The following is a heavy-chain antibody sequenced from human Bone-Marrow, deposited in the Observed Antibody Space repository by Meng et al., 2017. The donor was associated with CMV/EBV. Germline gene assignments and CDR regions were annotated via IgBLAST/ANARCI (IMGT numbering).Heavy chain of an antibody. CDR3: ARETAGAFDI. V-gene: IGHV3-74*01. Sequence: GGSLRLSCAASGFTFSSYWIHWVRQAPGKGLVWVSRVNGDGSSTSYADSVKGRFTVSRDNAKNSLYLQMNSLRAEDTAVYYCARETAGAFDIWGQGTMVNVAS. CDR1: GFTFSSYW. CDR2: VNGDGSST. D-gene: IGHD3-10*01. J-gene: IGHJ3*02.